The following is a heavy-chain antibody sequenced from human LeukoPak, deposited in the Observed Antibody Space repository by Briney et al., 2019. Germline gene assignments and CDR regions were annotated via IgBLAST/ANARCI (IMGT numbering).Heavy chain of an antibody. V-gene: IGHV4-4*07. CDR2: IHTSGST. CDR1: GVSISSYY. Sequence: SETLSLTCTVSGVSISSYYWGWIRQPAGKGLEWIGLIHTSGSTDYNPSLKSRVIILVDTSKNQFSLKLSSVTAADTAVYYCATFGSSMATFDYWGQGTLVTVSS. J-gene: IGHJ4*02. CDR3: ATFGSSMATFDY. D-gene: IGHD5-24*01.